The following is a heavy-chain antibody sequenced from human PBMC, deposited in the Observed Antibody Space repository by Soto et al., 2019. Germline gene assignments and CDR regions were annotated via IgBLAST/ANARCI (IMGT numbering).Heavy chain of an antibody. CDR1: GFSFSTYG. D-gene: IGHD1-26*01. CDR3: ARDFGTTYYNPLDY. Sequence: GGSLRLSCAASGFSFSTYGMHWVRQAPGKGLEWVAFISNDGSNKYYAGSVKGRFTISRDNSKNTLYLQMNSLRAEDTAVYYCARDFGTTYYNPLDYWGQGTLVTVSS. V-gene: IGHV3-30*03. CDR2: ISNDGSNK. J-gene: IGHJ4*02.